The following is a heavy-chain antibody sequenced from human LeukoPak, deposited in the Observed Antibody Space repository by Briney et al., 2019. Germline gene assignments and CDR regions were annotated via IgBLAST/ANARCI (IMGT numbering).Heavy chain of an antibody. CDR1: GFTFSSYG. Sequence: GGSLRLSCAASGFTFSSYGMHWVRQAPVKGLEWVAVIWYDGSNKFSADSVKGRFTISRDNSKDTLYLQMNSLRAEDTAVYYCARDQGYSYGYIDYWGQGTLVTVSS. CDR3: ARDQGYSYGYIDY. V-gene: IGHV3-33*01. J-gene: IGHJ4*02. D-gene: IGHD5-18*01. CDR2: IWYDGSNK.